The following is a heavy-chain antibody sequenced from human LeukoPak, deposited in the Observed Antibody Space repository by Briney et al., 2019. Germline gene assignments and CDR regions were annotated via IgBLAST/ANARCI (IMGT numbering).Heavy chain of an antibody. CDR1: GYTFTSYA. D-gene: IGHD7-27*01. Sequence: ASVKVPCKAAGYTFTSYAMHWVRQAPGQRLEWMGWINAGNGNTKYSQKFQGRVTITRDTSASTAYMELSSLRSEDTAVYYCARDLSSPGPNYWGQGTLVTVSS. CDR2: INAGNGNT. V-gene: IGHV1-3*01. J-gene: IGHJ4*02. CDR3: ARDLSSPGPNY.